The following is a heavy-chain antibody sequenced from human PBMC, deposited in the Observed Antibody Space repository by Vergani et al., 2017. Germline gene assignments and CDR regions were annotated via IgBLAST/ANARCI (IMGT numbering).Heavy chain of an antibody. J-gene: IGHJ4*02. Sequence: QVQLQESGPGLVKPSQTLSLTCTVSGGSISSGSYYWSWIRQPAGKGLEWIGRIYTSGSTNYNPSLKSRVTISVDTSKNQFSLKLSSVTAADTAVYYCARGVVNLDYWGQGTLVTVSS. CDR1: GGSISSGSYY. CDR2: IYTSGST. CDR3: ARGVVNLDY. D-gene: IGHD4-23*01. V-gene: IGHV4-61*02.